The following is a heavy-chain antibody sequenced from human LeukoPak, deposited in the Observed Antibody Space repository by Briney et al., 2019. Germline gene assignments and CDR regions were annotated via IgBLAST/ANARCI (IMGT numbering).Heavy chain of an antibody. J-gene: IGHJ4*02. D-gene: IGHD1-26*01. CDR3: AKSPSVWESLDY. CDR2: IRGGGNTT. CDR1: GFTFSTYA. V-gene: IGHV3-23*01. Sequence: GGSLRLSCAASGFTFSTYAMSWVRQAPGKGLEWVSAIRGGGNTTYYADSVKGRFTISRDNSKNTLYLQMNSLRAEDTAVYYCAKSPSVWESLDYWGQGTLVTVSS.